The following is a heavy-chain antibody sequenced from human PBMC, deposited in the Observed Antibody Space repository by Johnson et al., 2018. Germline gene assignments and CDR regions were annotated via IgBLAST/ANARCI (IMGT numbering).Heavy chain of an antibody. CDR1: GFTFSSYA. V-gene: IGHV3-23*04. J-gene: IGHJ6*03. CDR2: ISGSGGST. D-gene: IGHD2-15*01. Sequence: VQLVQSGGGVVQHGRSLRLSCAASGFTFSSYAMHWVRQAPGKGLEWVSAISGSGGSTYYADSVKGRFTISRDNSKNTLYLQMNSLRAEDTAVYYCARYCSGGSCYSYYYYYMDVWGKGTTVTVSS. CDR3: ARYCSGGSCYSYYYYYMDV.